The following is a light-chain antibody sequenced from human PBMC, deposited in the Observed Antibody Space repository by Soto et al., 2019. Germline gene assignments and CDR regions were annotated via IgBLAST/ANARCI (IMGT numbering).Light chain of an antibody. CDR3: SSYTSSSTPFV. J-gene: IGLJ1*01. CDR1: NSDVGGYDR. CDR2: EVY. V-gene: IGLV2-14*01. Sequence: QSALTQPASVSGSPGQSITISCTGTNSDVGGYDRVSWYQHHPGKAPKLLIFEVYNRPSGISDRFSGSKSGDTASLTISGLQAEDEADYYCSSYTSSSTPFVFGTGTKVTVL.